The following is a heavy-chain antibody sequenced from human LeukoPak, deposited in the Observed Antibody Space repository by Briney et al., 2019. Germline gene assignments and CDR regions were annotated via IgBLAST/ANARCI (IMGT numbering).Heavy chain of an antibody. Sequence: GASVKVSCKASGYTFTSYDINWVRQATGQGLEWMGWMNPNSGNTGYAQKFQGRVTMTRNTSISTAYMELRSLRSDDTAVYYCATYYYGSGIRGVFDYWGQGTLVTVSS. D-gene: IGHD3-10*01. CDR1: GYTFTSYD. CDR3: ATYYYGSGIRGVFDY. CDR2: MNPNSGNT. V-gene: IGHV1-8*01. J-gene: IGHJ4*02.